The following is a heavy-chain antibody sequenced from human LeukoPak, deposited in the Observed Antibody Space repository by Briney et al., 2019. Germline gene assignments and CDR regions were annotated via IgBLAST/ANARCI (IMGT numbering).Heavy chain of an antibody. D-gene: IGHD6-19*01. CDR2: IHTSGST. CDR3: ARRDFSSGWSFDY. J-gene: IGHJ4*02. CDR1: GGSISNYH. Sequence: PSETLSFTCTVSGGSISNYHWGWIRQPAGKGLEWIGQIHTSGSTNYNPPLKSRVSMSIDTTEDQVSLTIRSVTAADTAFYYCARRDFSSGWSFDYWGQGTLVTVSS. V-gene: IGHV4-4*07.